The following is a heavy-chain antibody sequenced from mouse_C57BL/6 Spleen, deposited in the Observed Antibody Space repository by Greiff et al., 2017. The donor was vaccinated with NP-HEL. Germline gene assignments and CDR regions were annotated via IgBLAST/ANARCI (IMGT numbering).Heavy chain of an antibody. D-gene: IGHD1-1*01. CDR1: GYTFTDYY. CDR3: ARRNYYGSSLYFDY. J-gene: IGHJ2*01. Sequence: EVQLQQSGPVLVKPGASVKMSCKASGYTFTDYYMNWVKQSHGKSLEWIGVINPYNGGTSYNQKFKGKATLTVDKSSSTAYMELNSLTSEDSAVYYCARRNYYGSSLYFDYWGQGTTLTVSS. V-gene: IGHV1-19*01. CDR2: INPYNGGT.